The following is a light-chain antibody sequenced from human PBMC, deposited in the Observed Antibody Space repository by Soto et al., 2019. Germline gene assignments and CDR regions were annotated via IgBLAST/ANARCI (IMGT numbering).Light chain of an antibody. Sequence: DIQMTQSPSSLSASVGDRVTITCRASQSISSYLNWYQQKPGKAPKLLIYAASSLQSGDPSRFSGSGYGTDFTLTISSLQPEDFATYYCQQSYSTPGTFGQGTKLEIK. CDR3: QQSYSTPGT. CDR1: QSISSY. CDR2: AAS. J-gene: IGKJ2*01. V-gene: IGKV1-39*01.